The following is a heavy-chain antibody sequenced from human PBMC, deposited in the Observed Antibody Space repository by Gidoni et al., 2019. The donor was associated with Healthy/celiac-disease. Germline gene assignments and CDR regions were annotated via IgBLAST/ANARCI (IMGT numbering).Heavy chain of an antibody. CDR3: ARYMITFGGVIVKGSYHDAFDI. CDR2: ISYDGSNK. CDR1: GFTLRSYA. V-gene: IGHV3-30*04. Sequence: QVQLVESGGGVVQPGRSLRLSCAASGFTLRSYAMHWVRQAPGKGLEWVAVISYDGSNKYYADSVKGRFTISRDNSKNTLYLQMNSLRAEDTAVYYCARYMITFGGVIVKGSYHDAFDIWGQGTMVTVSS. J-gene: IGHJ3*02. D-gene: IGHD3-16*02.